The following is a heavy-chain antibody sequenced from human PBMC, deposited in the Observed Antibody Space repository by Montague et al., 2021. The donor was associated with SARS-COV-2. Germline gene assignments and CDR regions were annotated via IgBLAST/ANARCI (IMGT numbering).Heavy chain of an antibody. CDR1: GGSISSSNYY. CDR2: MYYSGGT. CDR3: ARDDIVPQGVTKGMDV. J-gene: IGHJ6*02. Sequence: SETLSLTCTVSGGSISSSNYYWGWIRQPPGKGLEWIGNMYYSGGTYYNPSLKSRVTISIDTSKNQFSLKLSSVAAADTAVYYCARDDIVPQGVTKGMDVWGQGTTVTVSS. D-gene: IGHD2-15*01. V-gene: IGHV4-39*07.